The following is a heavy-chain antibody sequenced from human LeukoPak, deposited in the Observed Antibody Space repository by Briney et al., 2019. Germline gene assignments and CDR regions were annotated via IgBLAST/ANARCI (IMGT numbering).Heavy chain of an antibody. V-gene: IGHV3-30*18. D-gene: IGHD4-23*01. CDR3: AKGMTTVALDAFDI. J-gene: IGHJ3*02. CDR2: ISYDGSNK. Sequence: QPGRSLRLSCAASGFIFSSYGMHWVRQAPGKGLEWVAVISYDGSNKYYADSVKGRFTISRDNSKNTLYLQMSSLRAEDTAVYYCAKGMTTVALDAFDIWGQGTMVTVSS. CDR1: GFIFSSYG.